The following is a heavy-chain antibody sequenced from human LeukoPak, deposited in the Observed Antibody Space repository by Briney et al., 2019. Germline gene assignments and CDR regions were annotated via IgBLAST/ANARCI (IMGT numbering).Heavy chain of an antibody. Sequence: GGSLRLSCAASGFTFSNAWMSWVRQAPGKGLEWVGRIKSKTDGGTTDYAAPVKGRFTISRDDSKNTLYLQMNSLKTEDTAVYYCTTDRQIPSPYFDYRGQGTLVTVSS. CDR1: GFTFSNAW. J-gene: IGHJ4*02. CDR3: TTDRQIPSPYFDY. V-gene: IGHV3-15*01. CDR2: IKSKTDGGTT.